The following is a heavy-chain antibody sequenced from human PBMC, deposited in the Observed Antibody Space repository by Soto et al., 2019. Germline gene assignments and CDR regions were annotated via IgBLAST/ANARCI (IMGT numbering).Heavy chain of an antibody. CDR2: ISAYNGNT. CDR1: GYTFTSYG. Sequence: AAAVKVSCKVSGYTFTSYGISWVRQAPGQGLDWMGWISAYNGNTKYAQDLQGRVTMTTDTSTSTAYMELRSLRSDDTAVYHCARFSGGSYNTYYFYYGMDVWGQGTTVTVSS. V-gene: IGHV1-18*01. CDR3: ARFSGGSYNTYYFYYGMDV. D-gene: IGHD2-15*01. J-gene: IGHJ6*02.